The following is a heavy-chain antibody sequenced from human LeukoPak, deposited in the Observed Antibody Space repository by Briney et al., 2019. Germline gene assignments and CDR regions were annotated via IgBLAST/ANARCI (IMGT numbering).Heavy chain of an antibody. CDR1: GYTFTGYY. CDR3: ARGAPIVGATQYYFDY. CDR2: INPNSGGT. V-gene: IGHV1-2*02. Sequence: ASVKVSCKASGYTFTGYYMHWVRQAPGQGLEWMGWINPNSGGTNYAQKFQGRVTMTRDTSISTAYMELSRLRSDDTAVYYCARGAPIVGATQYYFDYWGQGTLVTVSS. D-gene: IGHD1-26*01. J-gene: IGHJ4*02.